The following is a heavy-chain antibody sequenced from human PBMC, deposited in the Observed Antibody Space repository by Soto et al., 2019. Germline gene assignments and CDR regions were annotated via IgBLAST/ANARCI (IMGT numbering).Heavy chain of an antibody. D-gene: IGHD3-3*01. V-gene: IGHV3-11*06. CDR1: GFKFPDYH. Sequence: PGGSLRLSCAASGFKFPDYHMTWIRQAQGKGLEWILYINSRGTYTTYADSVRGRFTVSRDNAKNSLYLQMDSLTGEDTAVYYCACVAPTIFGAQFHQNLVDVWGQGNMVTVAS. CDR3: ACVAPTIFGAQFHQNLVDV. CDR2: INSRGTYT. J-gene: IGHJ6*02.